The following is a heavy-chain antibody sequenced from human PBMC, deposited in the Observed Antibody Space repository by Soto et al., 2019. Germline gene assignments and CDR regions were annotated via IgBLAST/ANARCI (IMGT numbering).Heavy chain of an antibody. CDR1: SGYLSPDTY. Sequence: QVQLQESGPGLVQPSGTLSLICAVSSGYLSPDTYWPWVRQPPGKGLEWIGEVSQSGSAKYIPSLETRVFMSVDVSNNHLSLTLTSVTAADTAVYYCARHGGFFFDYWGQGALVTVAS. CDR3: ARHGGFFFDY. V-gene: IGHV4-4*02. J-gene: IGHJ4*02. D-gene: IGHD3-16*01. CDR2: VSQSGSA.